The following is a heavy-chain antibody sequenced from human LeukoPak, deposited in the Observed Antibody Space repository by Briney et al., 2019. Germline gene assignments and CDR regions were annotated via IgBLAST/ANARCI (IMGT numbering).Heavy chain of an antibody. CDR2: IRRKANAGTT. D-gene: IGHD3-3*01. CDR1: GFTFGDYA. CDR3: TSGLYYDSWSDLFDY. Sequence: GGSLRLSCTAFGFTFGDYAMSWVRQAPGKGPEWVGFIRRKANAGTTEYAASVKGRFTISRDDSKSIAYLQMNSLKTEVTAVYYCTSGLYYDSWSDLFDYWGQGTLVTVSS. J-gene: IGHJ4*02. V-gene: IGHV3-49*04.